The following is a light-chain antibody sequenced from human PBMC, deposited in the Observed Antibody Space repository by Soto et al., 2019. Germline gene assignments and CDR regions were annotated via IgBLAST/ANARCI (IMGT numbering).Light chain of an antibody. CDR1: QSVSSN. CDR2: GAS. V-gene: IGKV3-15*01. J-gene: IGKJ1*01. Sequence: EVLLTQSPATLSVSPGERATLSCRASQSVSSNLAWYQQKPGQAPRLLIYGASTRATGIPARFSGSGSGTEFTLTISSLPSEDFAVYYCQQYNDWPPYRTFGQGTKVDIK. CDR3: QQYNDWPPYRT.